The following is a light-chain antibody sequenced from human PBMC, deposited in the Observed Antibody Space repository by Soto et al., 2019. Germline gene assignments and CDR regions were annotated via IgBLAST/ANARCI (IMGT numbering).Light chain of an antibody. CDR3: QQRRKWL. Sequence: ILLTQSPATLSLSPLERATLSCRSSQGVSRYLAWYQQKHGQSPRLLIYDASNRATGIPARFSGSGSGTDFTLNISSLEHEDLAVYYCQQRRKWLFGTRNXVDIK. CDR1: QGVSRY. J-gene: IGKJ3*01. V-gene: IGKV3-11*01. CDR2: DAS.